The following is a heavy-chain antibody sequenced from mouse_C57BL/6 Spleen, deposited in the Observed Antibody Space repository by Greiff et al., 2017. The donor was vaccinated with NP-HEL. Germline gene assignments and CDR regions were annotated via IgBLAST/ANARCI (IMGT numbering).Heavy chain of an antibody. CDR3: AREIYDYDVNWCFDV. CDR1: GYTFTDYT. Sequence: QVQLQQSDAELVKPGASVKISCKVSGYTFTDYTIHWMKQRPEQGLEWIGYIYPRDGSTKYNEKFKGKATLTADKSSSTAYMQLNSLTSEDSAVYFCAREIYDYDVNWCFDVWGTGTTVTVSS. J-gene: IGHJ1*03. D-gene: IGHD2-4*01. CDR2: IYPRDGST. V-gene: IGHV1-78*01.